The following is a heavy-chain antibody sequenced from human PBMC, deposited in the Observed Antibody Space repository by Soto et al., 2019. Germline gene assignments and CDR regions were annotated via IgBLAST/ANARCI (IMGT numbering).Heavy chain of an antibody. CDR2: IYYSCST. CDR1: GDSISSYD. Sequence: QVQQQESCPRLVKPSETLSLTCTFSGDSISSYDWSWFRQTPGKGLERIGYIYYSCSTNYNPSLKSRVTISVDTPKNQYSLKLTSVTAADTAVYYCARGVATIGPWGQGTLVTGSS. J-gene: IGHJ5*02. D-gene: IGHD5-12*01. V-gene: IGHV4-59*01. CDR3: ARGVATIGP.